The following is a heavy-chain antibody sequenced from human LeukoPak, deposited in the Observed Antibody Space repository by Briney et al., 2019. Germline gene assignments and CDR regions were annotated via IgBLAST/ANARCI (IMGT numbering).Heavy chain of an antibody. CDR3: ARTSSDFGGVITFGGVIGAFDY. CDR1: GGSISSYY. J-gene: IGHJ4*02. Sequence: SETLSLTCTVSGGSISSYYWSWIRQPPGKGLEWIGYIYYSGSTNYNPSLKSRVTISVDKSKNQFSLKLSSVTAADTAVYYCARTSSDFGGVITFGGVIGAFDYWGQGTLVTVSS. V-gene: IGHV4-59*12. CDR2: IYYSGST. D-gene: IGHD3-16*02.